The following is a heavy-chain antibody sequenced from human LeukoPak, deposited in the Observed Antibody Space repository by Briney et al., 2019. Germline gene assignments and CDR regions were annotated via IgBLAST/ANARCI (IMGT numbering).Heavy chain of an antibody. CDR2: ISSDGSHE. J-gene: IGHJ3*02. CDR3: ARESGSYTDAFDI. V-gene: IGHV3-30*04. D-gene: IGHD1-26*01. CDR1: GVPFSYYD. Sequence: GTSLRLSRAASGVPFSYYDMHWVRQAPGKGLEWVALISSDGSHEYYADSVKGRFTISRDNSKNTLYLQMNSLRAEDTAVYYCARESGSYTDAFDIWGQGTMVTVSS.